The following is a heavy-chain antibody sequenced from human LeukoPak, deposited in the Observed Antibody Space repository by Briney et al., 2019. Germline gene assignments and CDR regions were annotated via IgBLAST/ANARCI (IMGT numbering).Heavy chain of an antibody. CDR2: ISSTGSIT. V-gene: IGHV3-11*04. CDR3: ARDKGTSYLSSFDY. D-gene: IGHD6-6*01. CDR1: GFAFSDYY. Sequence: GGSLRLSCEASGFAFSDYYVTWIRQSPGRGLEWISYISSTGSITYYADSVEGRFTISRDNAKNSLYLQMNSLRAEDTAVYYCARDKGTSYLSSFDYWGQGTLVTVSS. J-gene: IGHJ4*02.